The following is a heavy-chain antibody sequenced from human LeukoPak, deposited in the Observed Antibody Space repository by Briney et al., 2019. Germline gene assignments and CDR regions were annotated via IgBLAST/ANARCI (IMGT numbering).Heavy chain of an antibody. J-gene: IGHJ4*02. Sequence: ASVKVSCKASGYTFTSYYMHWVRQAPGQGLEWMGIINPSGGSTSYAQKFQGRVTMTRDTSTSTVYMELGSLRSEDTAVYYCARDRGGYCSGGSCYSGDYWGQGTLVTVSS. V-gene: IGHV1-46*01. CDR3: ARDRGGYCSGGSCYSGDY. CDR1: GYTFTSYY. CDR2: INPSGGST. D-gene: IGHD2-15*01.